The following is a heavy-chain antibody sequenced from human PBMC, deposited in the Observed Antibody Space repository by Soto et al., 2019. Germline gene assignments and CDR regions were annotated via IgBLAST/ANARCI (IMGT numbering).Heavy chain of an antibody. J-gene: IGHJ4*02. CDR3: ATYSSSWHQGDY. Sequence: QVQLVESGGGVVQPGRSLRLSCAASGFTFSSYGMHWVRQAPGKGLEWVAVISYDGSNKYYADSVKGQFTISRDNSKNTLYLQMNSLRAEDTAVYYCATYSSSWHQGDYWGQGTLVTVSS. CDR1: GFTFSSYG. D-gene: IGHD6-13*01. CDR2: ISYDGSNK. V-gene: IGHV3-30*03.